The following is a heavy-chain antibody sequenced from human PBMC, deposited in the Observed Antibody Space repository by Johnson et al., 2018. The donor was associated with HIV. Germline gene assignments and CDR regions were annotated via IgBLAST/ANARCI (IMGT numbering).Heavy chain of an antibody. D-gene: IGHD1-7*01. Sequence: QMQLVESGGGLVKPGGSLRLSCVGSGFTFSDYYMSWVRQAPGKGLEWFAYISSSGNTIYYADSVKGRFTISRDNAKNSLYLQMNSLKTEDTAVYYCARGSRLTGTTVAFDIWGQGTMVTVSS. J-gene: IGHJ3*02. V-gene: IGHV3-11*01. CDR2: ISSSGNTI. CDR1: GFTFSDYY. CDR3: ARGSRLTGTTVAFDI.